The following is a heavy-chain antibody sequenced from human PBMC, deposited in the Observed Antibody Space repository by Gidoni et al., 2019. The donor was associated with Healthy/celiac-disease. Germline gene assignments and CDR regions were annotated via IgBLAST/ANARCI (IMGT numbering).Heavy chain of an antibody. CDR2: IYYSGST. D-gene: IGHD5-12*01. CDR1: VGSISSYY. CDR3: ARQSPRWLKLDY. V-gene: IGHV4-59*08. J-gene: IGHJ4*02. Sequence: QVQLQESCPGLVKPSDTLSLTCTVSVGSISSYYWSLIRQPPGKGLEWIGYIYYSGSTNYNPSLKSRVTISVDKSKNQFSLKLSAVTAADTAVYYWARQSPRWLKLDYWGQGTLVTVSS.